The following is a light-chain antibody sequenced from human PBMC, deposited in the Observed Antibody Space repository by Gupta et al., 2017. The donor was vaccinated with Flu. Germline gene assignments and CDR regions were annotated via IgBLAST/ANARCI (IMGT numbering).Light chain of an antibody. J-gene: IGKJ4*01. CDR2: CAS. CDR3: QQYNTSPLT. CDR1: QSILYSPNDWNY. V-gene: IGKV4-1*01. Sequence: SGKSSQSILYSPNDWNYLAWYQQKPGQPPRLLIYCASTRESGIPDRFSGSGSGTEFTLTITSLQAEDVAVYYCQQYNTSPLTFGEGTKVEMK.